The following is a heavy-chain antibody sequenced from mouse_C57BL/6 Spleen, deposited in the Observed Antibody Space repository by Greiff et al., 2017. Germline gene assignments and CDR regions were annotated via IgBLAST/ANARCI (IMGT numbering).Heavy chain of an antibody. V-gene: IGHV5-12*01. D-gene: IGHD1-1*01. CDR3: ARPYYYGSSYEGWFAY. CDR1: GFTFSDYY. CDR2: ISNGGGST. Sequence: EVMLVESGGGLVQPGGSLKLSCAASGFTFSDYYMYWVRQTPEKRLEWVAYISNGGGSTYYPDTVKGRFTISRDNAKNTLYLQMSRLKSEDTAMYYCARPYYYGSSYEGWFAYWGQGTLVTVSA. J-gene: IGHJ3*01.